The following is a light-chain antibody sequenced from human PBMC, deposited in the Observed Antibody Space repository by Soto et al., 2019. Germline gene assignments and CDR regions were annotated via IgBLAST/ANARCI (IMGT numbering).Light chain of an antibody. V-gene: IGKV1-9*01. CDR2: AAS. CDR1: QGIRSF. Sequence: DIQLTQSPSFLSASVGDRVTITCRASQGIRSFLAGYQQKPGKAPKLLIYAASTLQSGVPSRFSGSGSGTEFALTISSLQPEDFATYYCQQLNSYPRTFGQGTKVEIK. CDR3: QQLNSYPRT. J-gene: IGKJ1*01.